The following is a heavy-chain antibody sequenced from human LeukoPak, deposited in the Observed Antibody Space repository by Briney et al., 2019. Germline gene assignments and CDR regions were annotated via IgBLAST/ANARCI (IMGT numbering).Heavy chain of an antibody. CDR3: ARGLVPYDILTGHDY. D-gene: IGHD3-9*01. Sequence: GGSLRLSCAASGFTFSSFAMHWVRQAPGKGLGWMAVISYDGTSNYYADSVKGRFTISRDNSKNTLYLQMDSLRTEDTAVYYCARGLVPYDILTGHDYWGQGTLVTVSS. J-gene: IGHJ4*02. CDR1: GFTFSSFA. V-gene: IGHV3-30*04. CDR2: ISYDGTSN.